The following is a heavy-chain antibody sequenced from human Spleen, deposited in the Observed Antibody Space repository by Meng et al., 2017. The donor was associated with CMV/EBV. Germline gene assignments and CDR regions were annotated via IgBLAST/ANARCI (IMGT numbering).Heavy chain of an antibody. J-gene: IGHJ4*02. V-gene: IGHV3-21*01. Sequence: GESLKISCAASGFTFSSYSMNWVRQAPGKGLEWVSSISSSSYIYYADSVKGRFTISRDNAKNSLYLQMNSLRAEDTAVYYCARGPYSSSTDYWGRGTLVTVSS. D-gene: IGHD6-6*01. CDR1: GFTFSSYS. CDR2: ISSSSYI. CDR3: ARGPYSSSTDY.